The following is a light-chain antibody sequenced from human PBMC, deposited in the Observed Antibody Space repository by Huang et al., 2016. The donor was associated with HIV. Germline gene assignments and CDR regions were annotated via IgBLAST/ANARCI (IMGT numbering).Light chain of an antibody. J-gene: IGKJ2*01. CDR1: QTISTY. CDR3: QQSYSVPYT. Sequence: DIQMTQSPSSLSASVGDRVTITCRASQTISTYLNWYQQKPGKAPKLLSYAASSLQSGVPSRFSGSASGTDFTLTISSLQPEDFATYHCQQSYSVPYTFGQGTMLEIK. V-gene: IGKV1-39*01. CDR2: AAS.